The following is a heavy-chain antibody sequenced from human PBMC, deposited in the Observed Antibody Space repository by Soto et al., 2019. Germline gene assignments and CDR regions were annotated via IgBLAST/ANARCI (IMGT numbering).Heavy chain of an antibody. CDR1: GFTFSSYE. D-gene: IGHD6-13*01. V-gene: IGHV3-48*03. J-gene: IGHJ4*02. CDR2: ISSSGSTI. CDR3: ARAQQLVLDY. Sequence: PGGSLRLSCAASGFTFSSYEMNWVRQAPGKGLEWVSYISSSGSTIYYADSVKGRFTISRDNAKNSLYLQMNSLRAEDTAVYYCARAQQLVLDYWAQGTLVTVSS.